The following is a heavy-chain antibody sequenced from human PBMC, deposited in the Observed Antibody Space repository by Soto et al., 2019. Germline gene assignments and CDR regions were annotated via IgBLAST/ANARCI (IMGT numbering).Heavy chain of an antibody. V-gene: IGHV4-39*01. J-gene: IGHJ4*02. CDR2: IYYSGST. CDR1: GGSISSSSYY. CDR3: ARSPYYQLPKVYYFDY. Sequence: TSETLSLTCTVSGGSISSSSYYWGWIRQPPGKGLEWIGSIYYSGSTYYNPSLKSRVTISVDTSKNQFSLKLSSVTAADTAVYYCARSPYYQLPKVYYFDYWGQGTLVTVSS. D-gene: IGHD2-2*01.